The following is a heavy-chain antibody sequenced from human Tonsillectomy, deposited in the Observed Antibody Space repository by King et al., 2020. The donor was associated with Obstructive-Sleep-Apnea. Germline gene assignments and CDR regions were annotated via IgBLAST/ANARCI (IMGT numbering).Heavy chain of an antibody. J-gene: IGHJ3*02. CDR1: GFTFSSYG. CDR2: ISYDGSNK. Sequence: VQLVESGGGVVQPGRSLRLSCAASGFTFSSYGMHWVRQAPGKGLEWVAVISYDGSNKYYADSVKGRFTISRDNSKNQLYLQMNSLRAEEPAVYYCANPPLYCSSTSCHAFDIWGQGTMVTVSS. CDR3: ANPPLYCSSTSCHAFDI. D-gene: IGHD2-2*01. V-gene: IGHV3-30*18.